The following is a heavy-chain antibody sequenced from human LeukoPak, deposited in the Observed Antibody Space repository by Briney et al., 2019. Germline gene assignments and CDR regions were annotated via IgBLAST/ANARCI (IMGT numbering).Heavy chain of an antibody. CDR3: VIGYFLVVTDVEYFFDY. J-gene: IGHJ4*02. V-gene: IGHV3-30*02. D-gene: IGHD3-10*02. CDR2: IRYDGSNT. Sequence: GGSLRLSCEASGFTFSSYDMHWVRQAPGKGLEWVAFIRYDGSNTYYADSVKGRFIISRDNSKNTLYLQMNSLRPEDTSIFYCVIGYFLVVTDVEYFFDYWGQGTLVSVSS. CDR1: GFTFSSYD.